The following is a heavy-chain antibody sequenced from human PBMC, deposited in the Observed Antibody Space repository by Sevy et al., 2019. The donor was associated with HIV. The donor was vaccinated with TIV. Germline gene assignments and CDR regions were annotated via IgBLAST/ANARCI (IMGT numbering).Heavy chain of an antibody. Sequence: GGSLRLSCAASGFTFDDYAMHWVRQAPGKGLEWVSGISWNGGSIGYADSVKGRFTISRDNAKNSLYLQMNSLRAEDTALYYCAKDLAVAGYSFFDYWGQGTLVTVSS. CDR2: ISWNGGSI. V-gene: IGHV3-9*01. CDR1: GFTFDDYA. J-gene: IGHJ4*02. D-gene: IGHD6-19*01. CDR3: AKDLAVAGYSFFDY.